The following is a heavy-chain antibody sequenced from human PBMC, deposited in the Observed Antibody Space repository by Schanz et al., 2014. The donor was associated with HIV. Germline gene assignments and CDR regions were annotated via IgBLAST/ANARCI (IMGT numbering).Heavy chain of an antibody. CDR1: GFTFNSYA. V-gene: IGHV3-23*01. CDR2: ISGSGVTT. Sequence: EVQLLESGGGVVQPGGSLRLSCAASGFTFNSYAMNWVRQAPGKGLEWVSAISGSGVTTYYADSVKGRFTISRDISKNTLYLHVKSLRAEDTALYYCAKDSGDSGGYYTQYFDYWGQGTLVTVSS. J-gene: IGHJ4*02. D-gene: IGHD3-22*01. CDR3: AKDSGDSGGYYTQYFDY.